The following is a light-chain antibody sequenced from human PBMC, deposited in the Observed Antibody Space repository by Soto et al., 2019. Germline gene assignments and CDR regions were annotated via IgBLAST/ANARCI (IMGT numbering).Light chain of an antibody. CDR3: CSYAGSVV. CDR2: EDT. J-gene: IGLJ2*01. Sequence: QSALTQPASVSGSPGQSITISCTGTSSDVGSYNLVSWYQQHPGIAPKLIIYEDTKRPFGVSDRFSGSKSGNTASLTISGLQAEDEADYYCCSYAGSVVFGGGTKVTVL. V-gene: IGLV2-23*01. CDR1: SSDVGSYNL.